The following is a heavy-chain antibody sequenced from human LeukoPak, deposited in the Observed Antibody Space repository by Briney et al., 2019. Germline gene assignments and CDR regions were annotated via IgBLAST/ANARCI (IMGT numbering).Heavy chain of an antibody. CDR3: ARDRAYSYGLDY. V-gene: IGHV6-1*01. Sequence: SQTLSLTCAISGDCVSSNSAAWDWIRQSPSRGLEWLGRTYYRSRWYNDYAVSVKSRITINPDTSKNQFSLQLNSVTPEDTAVYYCARDRAYSYGLDYWGQGTLLTVSS. CDR1: GDCVSSNSAA. CDR2: TYYRSRWYN. J-gene: IGHJ4*02. D-gene: IGHD5-18*01.